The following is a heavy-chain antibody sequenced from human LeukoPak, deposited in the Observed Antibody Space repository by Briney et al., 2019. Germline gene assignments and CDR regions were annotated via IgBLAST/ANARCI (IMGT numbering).Heavy chain of an antibody. CDR2: ISAYNGNT. CDR1: GYTFTSYG. J-gene: IGHJ6*03. Sequence: ASVKVSCKASGYTFTSYGISWVRQAPGQGLEWMGWISAYNGNTNYAQKLQGRVTMTTDTSTSTAYMELRSLRSDDTAVYYCAREGIGYSSGWDPGYYYYYMDVWGKGTTVTVSS. D-gene: IGHD6-19*01. V-gene: IGHV1-18*01. CDR3: AREGIGYSSGWDPGYYYYYMDV.